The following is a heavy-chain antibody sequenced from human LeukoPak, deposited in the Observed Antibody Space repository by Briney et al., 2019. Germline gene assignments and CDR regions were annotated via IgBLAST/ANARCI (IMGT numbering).Heavy chain of an antibody. Sequence: GGSLRLSCAASGFTFSSYGMHWVRQAPGKGLEWVAVISYDGSNKYYADSVKGRFTISRDNSKNTLYLQMNSLRAEDTAVYYCARDLEDSSPFGAFDMWGQGTMVTVSS. CDR2: ISYDGSNK. CDR3: ARDLEDSSPFGAFDM. D-gene: IGHD3-22*01. CDR1: GFTFSSYG. V-gene: IGHV3-30*03. J-gene: IGHJ3*02.